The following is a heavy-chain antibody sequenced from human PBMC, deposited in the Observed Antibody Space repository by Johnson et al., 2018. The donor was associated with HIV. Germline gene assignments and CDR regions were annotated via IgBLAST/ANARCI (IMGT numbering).Heavy chain of an antibody. CDR2: ISGSGGST. D-gene: IGHD3-22*01. CDR3: AKDSRITMIVVAAFDI. CDR1: GFTFSSYA. V-gene: IGHV3-23*04. J-gene: IGHJ3*02. Sequence: VQLVESGGGVVQPGGSLRLSCAASGFTFSSYAMSWVRQAPGKGLEWVSAISGSGGSTYYADSVKGRFTISRDNSKNTLYLQMNSLRAEDTAVYYCAKDSRITMIVVAAFDIWGQGTMVTVSS.